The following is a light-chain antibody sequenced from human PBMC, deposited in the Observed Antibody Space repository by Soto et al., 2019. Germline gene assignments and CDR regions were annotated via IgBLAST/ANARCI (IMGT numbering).Light chain of an antibody. CDR2: EVS. J-gene: IGLJ1*01. Sequence: QSVLTQPVSVSGSPGQSIIISCTGTSSDGGGYKYVSRYQQHPGKAPKLMIYEVSNRPSGVSNRFSGSKSGNTASLTISGLQAEDEADYYCSSYTSSSTLYVFGTGTKVTVL. CDR3: SSYTSSSTLYV. CDR1: SSDGGGYKY. V-gene: IGLV2-14*01.